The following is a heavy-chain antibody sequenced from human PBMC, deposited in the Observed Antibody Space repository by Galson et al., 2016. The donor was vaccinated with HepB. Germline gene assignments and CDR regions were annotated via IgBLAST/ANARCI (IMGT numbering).Heavy chain of an antibody. CDR1: GFTFSNAW. J-gene: IGHJ6*02. CDR3: ATDRGYSSGWYYYGMDV. V-gene: IGHV3-15*01. D-gene: IGHD6-19*01. CDR2: IKSKTDGGTT. Sequence: SLRLSCAASGFTFSNAWMSWVRQAPGKGLEWVGRIKSKTDGGTTDYAAPVKGRFTISRDDSKNTLYLQMNSLKTEDTAVYYCATDRGYSSGWYYYGMDVWGQGTTVTASS.